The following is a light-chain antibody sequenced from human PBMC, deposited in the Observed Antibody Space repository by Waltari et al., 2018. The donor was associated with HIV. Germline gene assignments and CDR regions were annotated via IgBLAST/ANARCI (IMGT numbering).Light chain of an antibody. V-gene: IGLV2-14*03. J-gene: IGLJ3*02. Sequence: QSALTQPASVSGSPGQSITISCTGTSNDVGGNDYVSWYQQHPGKAPKLMIYDVNYRLSVVSNRCSGSKSGNPASLTLSGLQAEDGADYYCISYSSSTTSWVFGGGTHLTVL. CDR1: SNDVGGNDY. CDR3: ISYSSSTTSWV. CDR2: DVN.